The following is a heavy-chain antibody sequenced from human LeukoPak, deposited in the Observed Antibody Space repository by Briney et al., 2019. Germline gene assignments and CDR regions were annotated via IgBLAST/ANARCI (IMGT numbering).Heavy chain of an antibody. CDR3: ARAPPGYSSSWYRYYYYYYMDV. CDR1: GVSISSGSYY. CDR2: IYTSGST. Sequence: SETLSLTCTVSGVSISSGSYYWSWIRQPAGKGLEWIGRIYTSGSTNYNPSLKSRVTISADTSKNQFSLKLSSVTAADTAVYYCARAPPGYSSSWYRYYYYYYMDVWGKGTTVTISS. D-gene: IGHD6-13*01. J-gene: IGHJ6*03. V-gene: IGHV4-61*02.